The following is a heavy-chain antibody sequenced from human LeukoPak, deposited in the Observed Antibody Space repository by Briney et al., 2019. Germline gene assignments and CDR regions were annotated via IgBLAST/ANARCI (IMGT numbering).Heavy chain of an antibody. CDR2: INHSGST. J-gene: IGHJ4*02. Sequence: SETLSLTCAVYGGSFSGYYWSWIRQPPGKGLEWIGEINHSGSTNYNPSLKSRVTISVDTSKNQFSLKLSSVTAADTAVYYCARASYGDYVESYWGQGTLVTVSS. D-gene: IGHD4-17*01. CDR1: GGSFSGYY. V-gene: IGHV4-34*01. CDR3: ARASYGDYVESY.